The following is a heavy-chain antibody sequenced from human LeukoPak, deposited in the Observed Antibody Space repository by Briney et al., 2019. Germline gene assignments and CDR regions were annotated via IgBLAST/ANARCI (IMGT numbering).Heavy chain of an antibody. Sequence: SAPLSLTCAVSGSSISSGYYWGWVRQPPGKGREWIGSIYHSGSTYYNPSLKSRVTISVDTSKNQFSLKLSSVTAADTAVYYCARLEGPTGGYFDYWGQGTLVTVSS. CDR1: GSSISSGYY. CDR3: ARLEGPTGGYFDY. D-gene: IGHD7-27*01. CDR2: IYHSGST. J-gene: IGHJ4*02. V-gene: IGHV4-38-2*01.